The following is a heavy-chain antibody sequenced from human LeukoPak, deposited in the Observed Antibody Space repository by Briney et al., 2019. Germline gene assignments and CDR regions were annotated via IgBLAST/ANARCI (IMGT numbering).Heavy chain of an antibody. Sequence: GGSLRLSCAAPGFTFSSYGMHWVRQAPGKGLEWVAVISYDGSNKYYADSVKGRFTISRDNSKNTLYLQMNSLRAEDTAVYYCATYYYDSSGYSYAFDIWGQGTMVTVSS. CDR1: GFTFSSYG. CDR2: ISYDGSNK. CDR3: ATYYYDSSGYSYAFDI. V-gene: IGHV3-30*03. J-gene: IGHJ3*02. D-gene: IGHD3-22*01.